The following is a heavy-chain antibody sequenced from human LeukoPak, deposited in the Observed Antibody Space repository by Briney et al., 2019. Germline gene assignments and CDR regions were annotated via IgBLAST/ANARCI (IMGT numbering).Heavy chain of an antibody. CDR2: INLDGSDK. V-gene: IGHV3-7*01. J-gene: IGHJ4*02. D-gene: IGHD1-1*01. Sequence: GRSLRLSCAASGFTFNVYWMSWVRQAPGKGLEWVANINLDGSDKNHVDAVKGRFIISRDNAKNSLYLQMNSLRAEDTAVYYCTRDNNYKLDYWGQGILLTVSS. CDR1: GFTFNVYW. CDR3: TRDNNYKLDY.